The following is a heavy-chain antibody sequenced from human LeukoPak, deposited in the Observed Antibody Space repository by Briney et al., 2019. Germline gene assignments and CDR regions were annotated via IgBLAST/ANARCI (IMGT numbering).Heavy chain of an antibody. V-gene: IGHV3-33*01. D-gene: IGHD2-2*03. Sequence: GGSLRLSSAASGYSLSDYGIHWVRQGPGKGRGWVAVKSPHSNYEYYSDSVLGRFTISRDDSKNAVYLQMNSLRDEDTAVYFCARDWIDRSLDYWGQGTLVTVSS. CDR3: ARDWIDRSLDY. CDR1: GYSLSDYG. CDR2: KSPHSNYE. J-gene: IGHJ4*02.